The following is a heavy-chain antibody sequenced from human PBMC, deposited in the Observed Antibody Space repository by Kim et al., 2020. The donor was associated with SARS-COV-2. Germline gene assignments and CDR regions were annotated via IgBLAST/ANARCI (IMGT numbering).Heavy chain of an antibody. CDR3: ANDDYWGFPPDY. V-gene: IGHV3-23*01. J-gene: IGHJ4*02. D-gene: IGHD3-16*01. Sequence: YYADSVKGRFTISRDNSKNTLYLQMNSLRAEDTAVYYCANDDYWGFPPDYWGQGTLVTVSS.